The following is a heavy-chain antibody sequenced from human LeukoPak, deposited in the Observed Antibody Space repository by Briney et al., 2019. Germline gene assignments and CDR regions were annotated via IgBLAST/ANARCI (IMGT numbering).Heavy chain of an antibody. CDR3: VKDRGRSVAVAADY. V-gene: IGHV3-23*01. J-gene: IGHJ4*02. CDR2: ISGSGGAI. D-gene: IGHD6-19*01. Sequence: GGSLRLSCVASGFTFNYAMTWVRQAPGRGLEWVSSISGSGGAIYYASSVKGRFTISRDNSRNTLFLQMNSLRAGDTALYYCVKDRGRSVAVAADYWGQGTLVTVSS. CDR1: GFTFNYA.